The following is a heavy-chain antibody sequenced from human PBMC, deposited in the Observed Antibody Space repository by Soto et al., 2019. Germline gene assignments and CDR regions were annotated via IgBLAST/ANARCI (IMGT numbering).Heavy chain of an antibody. Sequence: QITLKESGPTLVKPTQTLTLTCTFSGFSLSTSGVGVGWIRQPPGKALEWLAVIYWDDDKRYSPSLKSRLTITRATSKNQVVLTMTNMDHVDTGTYYCAHSYGDDDGMDVWGQGTTVTVSS. CDR3: AHSYGDDDGMDV. J-gene: IGHJ6*02. CDR2: IYWDDDK. CDR1: GFSLSTSGVG. V-gene: IGHV2-5*02. D-gene: IGHD4-17*01.